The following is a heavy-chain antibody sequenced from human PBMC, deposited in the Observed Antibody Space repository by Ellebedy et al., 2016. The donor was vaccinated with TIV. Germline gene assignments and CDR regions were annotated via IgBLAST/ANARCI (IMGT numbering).Heavy chain of an antibody. V-gene: IGHV3-33*01. Sequence: GESLKISCAASGFTFSAYAMHWVRQAPGKGLEWVAVIWFDGSNENYADSVKGRFPISRDNSKNTLSLQMNSLGAEDTAVYYCARGLLCSGGTCYRYFDFWGQGTQVTVSS. CDR1: GFTFSAYA. CDR3: ARGLLCSGGTCYRYFDF. D-gene: IGHD2-15*01. J-gene: IGHJ4*02. CDR2: IWFDGSNE.